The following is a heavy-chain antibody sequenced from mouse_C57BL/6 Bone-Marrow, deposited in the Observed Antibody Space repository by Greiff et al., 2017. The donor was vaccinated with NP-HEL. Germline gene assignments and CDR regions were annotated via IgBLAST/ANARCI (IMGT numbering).Heavy chain of an antibody. D-gene: IGHD2-1*01. Sequence: QVQLQQSGAELMKPGASVKLSCKATGYTFTGYWIEWVKQRPGHGLEWIGEILPGSGSTNYNEKFKGKATFTADPSSNTAYMQLSSLTTEDSAIYYCARRRGNYAWFAYWGQGTLVTVSA. CDR3: ARRRGNYAWFAY. J-gene: IGHJ3*01. CDR2: ILPGSGST. CDR1: GYTFTGYW. V-gene: IGHV1-9*01.